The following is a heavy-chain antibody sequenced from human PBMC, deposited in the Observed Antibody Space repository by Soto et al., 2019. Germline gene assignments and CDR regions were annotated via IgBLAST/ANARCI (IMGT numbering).Heavy chain of an antibody. D-gene: IGHD3-10*01. J-gene: IGHJ4*02. CDR2: FDPEDGET. CDR3: ATVNRGELVGNVLLWFGELKLDY. Sequence: ASVKVSCKVSGYTLTELSMHWARQAPGKGLEWMGGFDPEDGETIYAQKFQGRVTMTEDTSTDTAYMELSSLRSEDTAVYYCATVNRGELVGNVLLWFGELKLDYWGQGTLVTVSS. CDR1: GYTLTELS. V-gene: IGHV1-24*01.